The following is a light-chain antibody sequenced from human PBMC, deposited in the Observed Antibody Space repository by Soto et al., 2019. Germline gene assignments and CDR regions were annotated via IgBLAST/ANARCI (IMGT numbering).Light chain of an antibody. Sequence: QSALTQPASVSGSPGQSITISCTGTSSDVGGYNYVSWYQQHPGKAPKLMIYDVSNRPSGVSNRFSGSKSGNTASLTNSGLQAEDEDDYYCSSYTSSSTVVFGGGTKLTVL. CDR3: SSYTSSSTVV. V-gene: IGLV2-14*01. CDR2: DVS. CDR1: SSDVGGYNY. J-gene: IGLJ2*01.